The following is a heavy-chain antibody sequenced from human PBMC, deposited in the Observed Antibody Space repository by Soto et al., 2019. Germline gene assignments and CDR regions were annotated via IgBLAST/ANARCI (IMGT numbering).Heavy chain of an antibody. D-gene: IGHD2-2*02. CDR1: GFSLSNARMG. V-gene: IGHV2-26*01. CDR3: ARIYCYRRDGSGLDV. Sequence: QVTLKESGPVLVKPTATLTLTCTVSGFSLSNARMGVSWIRPPPGNALEWLAHFFSNDEKSSSTSLTSRLTSTTDTSKSQVVRTMTTMDLVDTATDYCARIYCYRRDGSGLDVWGQGTTVTVSS. CDR2: FFSNDEK. J-gene: IGHJ6*02.